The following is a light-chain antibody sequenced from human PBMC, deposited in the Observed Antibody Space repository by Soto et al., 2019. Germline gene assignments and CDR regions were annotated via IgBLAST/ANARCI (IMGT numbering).Light chain of an antibody. Sequence: EIVLTQPPATLSLSPGERATLSCRASQSVGNYLTWYQQKPGQAPRLLIYDASNRATGIPARFSGSGSGTDFTLTISSLEPEDFAVYYCQQRSNWPPITFGQGTRLEIK. CDR2: DAS. V-gene: IGKV3-11*01. CDR1: QSVGNY. J-gene: IGKJ5*01. CDR3: QQRSNWPPIT.